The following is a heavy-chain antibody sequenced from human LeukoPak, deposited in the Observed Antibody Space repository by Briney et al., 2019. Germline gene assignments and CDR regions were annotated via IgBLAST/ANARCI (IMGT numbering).Heavy chain of an antibody. V-gene: IGHV4-39*01. D-gene: IGHD2-2*02. Sequence: PSETLSLTCTVSGGSISSSSYYWGWIRQPPGKGLEWIGSIYYSGSTYYNPSLKSRVTISVDTSKNQFSLKLSSVTAAGTAVYYCARQWGVGYCSSTSCYTGAFDIWGQGTMVTVSS. CDR3: ARQWGVGYCSSTSCYTGAFDI. J-gene: IGHJ3*02. CDR1: GGSISSSSYY. CDR2: IYYSGST.